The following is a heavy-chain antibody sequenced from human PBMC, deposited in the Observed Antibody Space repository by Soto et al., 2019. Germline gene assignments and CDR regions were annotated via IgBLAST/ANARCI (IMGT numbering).Heavy chain of an antibody. CDR3: ARDSGNYFDY. CDR1: GFTFSNAW. J-gene: IGHJ4*02. D-gene: IGHD1-26*01. V-gene: IGHV3-15*01. Sequence: GGSLRLSCAASGFTFSNAWMNWVRQAPGKGLEWVGRIKTKTDGGTTDYAAPVKGRFTISRDNAKNSLYLQMNSLRAEDTAVYYCARDSGNYFDYWGQGTLVTVSS. CDR2: IKTKTDGGTT.